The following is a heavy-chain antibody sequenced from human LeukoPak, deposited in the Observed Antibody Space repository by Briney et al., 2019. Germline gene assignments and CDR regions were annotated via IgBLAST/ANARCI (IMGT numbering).Heavy chain of an antibody. CDR1: GFTFSSYA. Sequence: GGSLRLSCAASGFTFSSYAMSWVRQAPGKGLEWVSAISGSGGSTYYADSVKGRFTISRDNSKNTLYLQMNSLRAEDTAVYYCAKDLDVVVVAAMDFDYWGRGTLVTVSS. V-gene: IGHV3-23*01. J-gene: IGHJ4*02. CDR3: AKDLDVVVVAAMDFDY. D-gene: IGHD2-15*01. CDR2: ISGSGGST.